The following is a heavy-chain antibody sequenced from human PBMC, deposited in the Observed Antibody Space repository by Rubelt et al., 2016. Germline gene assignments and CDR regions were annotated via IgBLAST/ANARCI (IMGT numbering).Heavy chain of an antibody. J-gene: IGHJ5*02. CDR3: ARGPPFDT. V-gene: IGHV3-7*01. CDR1: GFTFSNYW. Sequence: VQLVESGGGVVQPGRSLRLSCAASGFTFSNYWMSWVRQTPGKGLEWVANIKQDGSEKYYVDSEKGRFTISRDNAKNSLNLQMNSLGVEDTAVYYCARGPPFDTWGQGTLVTVSS. CDR2: IKQDGSEK. D-gene: IGHD3-22*01.